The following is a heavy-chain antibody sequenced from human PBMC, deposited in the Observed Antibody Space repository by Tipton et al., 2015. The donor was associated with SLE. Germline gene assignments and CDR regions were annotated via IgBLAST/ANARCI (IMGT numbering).Heavy chain of an antibody. CDR2: ISGGGGTP. Sequence: SLRLSCAASGFTFSRYGMNWVRQSPGKGLEWVSGISGGGGTPYYADSVKGRFTISRDNSKNTVYMIMNSLRAEDTAVYYCAKERITLDSWGQGTLVTVSS. CDR3: AKERITLDS. D-gene: IGHD3-10*01. CDR1: GFTFSRYG. V-gene: IGHV3-23*01. J-gene: IGHJ4*02.